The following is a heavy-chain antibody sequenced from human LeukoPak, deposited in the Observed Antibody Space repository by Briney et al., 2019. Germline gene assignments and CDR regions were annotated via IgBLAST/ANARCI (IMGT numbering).Heavy chain of an antibody. CDR1: GGSISSGGYS. Sequence: SETLSLTCAVSGGSISSGGYSWSWIRQPPGKGLEWIGYIYHSGSTYYNPSLKSRVTISVDRSKNQFSLKLSSVTAADTAVYYCATTLVRGYSGYDYYYYYGMDVWGQGTTVTVSS. D-gene: IGHD5-12*01. J-gene: IGHJ6*02. CDR2: IYHSGST. CDR3: ATTLVRGYSGYDYYYYYGMDV. V-gene: IGHV4-30-2*01.